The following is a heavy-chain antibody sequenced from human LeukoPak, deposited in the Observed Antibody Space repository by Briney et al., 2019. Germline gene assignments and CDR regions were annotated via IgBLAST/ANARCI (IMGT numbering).Heavy chain of an antibody. D-gene: IGHD5-24*01. CDR3: AKDAGEMATLTYYYYSMDV. CDR2: ISYDGSNK. CDR1: RFTFSSYG. J-gene: IGHJ6*02. Sequence: PGGSLRLSCAASRFTFSSYGMHWVRQAPGKGLEWVAVISYDGSNKYYAASVKGRFTISRDNSKNTLYLQMNSLRAEDTAVFYCAKDAGEMATLTYYYYSMDVWGQGTTVTVSS. V-gene: IGHV3-30*18.